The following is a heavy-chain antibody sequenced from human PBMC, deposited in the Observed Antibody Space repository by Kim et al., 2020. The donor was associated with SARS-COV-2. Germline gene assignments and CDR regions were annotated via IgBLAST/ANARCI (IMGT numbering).Heavy chain of an antibody. CDR2: ISYDGSNK. J-gene: IGHJ3*02. CDR1: GFTFSSYG. V-gene: IGHV3-30*18. D-gene: IGHD3-22*01. CDR3: AKSYYYVSSGAGLYDAFDI. Sequence: GGSLRLSCAASGFTFSSYGMHWVRQAPGKGLEWVAVISYDGSNKYYADSVKGRFTISRDNSKNTLYLQMNSLRAEDTAVYYCAKSYYYVSSGAGLYDAFDIWGQGTMVTVSS.